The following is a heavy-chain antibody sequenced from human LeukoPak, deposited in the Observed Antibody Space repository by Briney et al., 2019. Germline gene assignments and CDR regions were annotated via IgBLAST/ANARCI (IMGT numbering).Heavy chain of an antibody. CDR3: VRRAVSGEEALDFDY. CDR1: GFTFSAHS. Sequence: GGSLRLSGAASGFTFSAHSMNWVRQAPGKGLEWVASISSRSSYIYYGGSVKGRFTVSRDNARNSVYLQMNSLRVEDTAVYYCVRRAVSGEEALDFDYWGQGTLVTVSS. D-gene: IGHD6-19*01. J-gene: IGHJ4*02. CDR2: ISSRSSYI. V-gene: IGHV3-21*01.